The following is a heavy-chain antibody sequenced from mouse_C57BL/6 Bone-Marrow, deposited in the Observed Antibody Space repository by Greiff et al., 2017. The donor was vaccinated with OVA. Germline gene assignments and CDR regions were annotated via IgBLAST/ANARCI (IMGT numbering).Heavy chain of an antibody. J-gene: IGHJ1*03. CDR2: IWTGGGT. CDR3: ARNLWLLRDWYFDV. V-gene: IGHV2-9-1*01. Sequence: VKLQESGPGLVAPSQSLSITCTVSGFSLTSYAISWVRQPPGKGLEWLGVIWTGGGTNYNSALKSRLSISKDNSKSQVFLKMNSLQTDDTARYYCARNLWLLRDWYFDVWGTGTTVTVSS. CDR1: GFSLTSYA. D-gene: IGHD2-3*01.